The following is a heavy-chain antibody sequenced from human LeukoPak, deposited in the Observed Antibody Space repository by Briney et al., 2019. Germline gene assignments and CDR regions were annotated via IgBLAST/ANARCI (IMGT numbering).Heavy chain of an antibody. CDR2: ISSSSSYI. CDR1: GFTFSSYS. Sequence: GGSLRLSCAASGFTFSSYSMNWVRQAPGKGLEWVSSISSSSSYIYYADSVKGRFTISRDNAKNSLYLQMNSLRAEDTAVYYCARGARAAAGTEYFQRWGQGTLVTVSS. J-gene: IGHJ1*01. CDR3: ARGARAAAGTEYFQR. V-gene: IGHV3-21*01. D-gene: IGHD6-13*01.